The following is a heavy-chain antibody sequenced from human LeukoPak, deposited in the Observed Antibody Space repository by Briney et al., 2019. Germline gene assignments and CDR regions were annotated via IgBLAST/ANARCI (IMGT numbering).Heavy chain of an antibody. V-gene: IGHV4-59*12. J-gene: IGHJ4*02. CDR1: GGSISSYC. CDR2: IYYSGST. Sequence: SETLSLTCTVSGGSISSYCWSWIRQPPEKGLEWIGYIYYSGSTYYNPSLKSRVTISVDTSKNQFSLKLSSVTAADTAVYYCARWADYYDRSVYQYYFDYWGQGTLVIVSS. CDR3: ARWADYYDRSVYQYYFDY. D-gene: IGHD3-22*01.